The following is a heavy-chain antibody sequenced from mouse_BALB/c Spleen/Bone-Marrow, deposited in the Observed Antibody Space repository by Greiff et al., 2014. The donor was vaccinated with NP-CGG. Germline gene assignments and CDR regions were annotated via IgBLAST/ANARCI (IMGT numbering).Heavy chain of an antibody. D-gene: IGHD2-3*01. CDR1: GFNIKDTY. V-gene: IGHV14-3*02. CDR3: AVYDGYAMDY. CDR2: IDPANGNT. Sequence: VQLKDSGAELVKPGASVKLSCTASGFNIKDTYMYWVKQRPEQGLEWIGKIDPANGNTKYDPKFQGKATITADTSSNTAYLQLSSLTSEDTAVYYCAVYDGYAMDYWGQGTSVTVSS. J-gene: IGHJ4*01.